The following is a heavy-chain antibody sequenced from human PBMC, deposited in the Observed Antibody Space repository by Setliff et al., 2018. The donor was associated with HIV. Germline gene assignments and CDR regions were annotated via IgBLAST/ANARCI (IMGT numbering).Heavy chain of an antibody. J-gene: IGHJ3*02. CDR1: GGSISSRNW. V-gene: IGHV4-4*02. CDR3: ARAPGEAYNFWSGYKVAGAFDI. CDR2: IYHSGST. Sequence: SETLSLTCTVSGGSISSRNWWSWVRQPPGKGLEWIGEIYHSGSTNYNPSLKSRVTISVDKSTNQVSLKLNSVTAADTAVYYCARAPGEAYNFWSGYKVAGAFDIWGQGTMVTVSS. D-gene: IGHD3-3*01.